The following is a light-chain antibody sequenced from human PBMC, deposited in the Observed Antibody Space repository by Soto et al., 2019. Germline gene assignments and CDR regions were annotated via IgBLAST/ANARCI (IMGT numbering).Light chain of an antibody. J-gene: IGLJ1*01. V-gene: IGLV2-14*01. Sequence: QSALTQPASVSGSPGQSITISCTGTSSDVGGCNCVSWYQHHPGKAPKLMIYEVNNRPSGVSNRFSGSKSGNTASLTISGLQAEDEADYYCSSFPSTSTYVFGTGTKLTVL. CDR1: SSDVGGCNC. CDR3: SSFPSTSTYV. CDR2: EVN.